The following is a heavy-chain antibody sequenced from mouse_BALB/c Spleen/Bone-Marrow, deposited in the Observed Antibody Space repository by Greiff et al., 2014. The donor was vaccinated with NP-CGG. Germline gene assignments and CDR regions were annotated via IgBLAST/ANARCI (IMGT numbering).Heavy chain of an antibody. CDR1: GFNIKDTY. D-gene: IGHD2-14*01. J-gene: IGHJ1*01. CDR2: IDPANGNT. V-gene: IGHV14-3*02. Sequence: EVQLQRSGAELVKPGASVKLSCTASGFNIKDTYMHWVKQRPEQGLERIGRIDPANGNTKYDPKFQGKATITADTSSNTAYLQLSSLTSEDTAVYYCASYRYAWYFDVWGAGTTVTVSS. CDR3: ASYRYAWYFDV.